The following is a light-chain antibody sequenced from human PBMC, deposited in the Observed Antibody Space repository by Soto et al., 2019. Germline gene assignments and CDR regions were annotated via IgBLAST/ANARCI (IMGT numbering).Light chain of an antibody. Sequence: DIQMTQSPSSLSASVGDRVTITCQASQDISNHLNWYQQTPGKAPKLVIYDATTLEAGVPSRFTGSGAWTYFTFTITSLQPEDIATYYCQQYATLPPAFGPGTKLDI. CDR1: QDISNH. CDR3: QQYATLPPA. J-gene: IGKJ3*01. CDR2: DAT. V-gene: IGKV1-33*01.